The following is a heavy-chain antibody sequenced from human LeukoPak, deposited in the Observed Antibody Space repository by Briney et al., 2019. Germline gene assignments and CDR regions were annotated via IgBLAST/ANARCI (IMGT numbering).Heavy chain of an antibody. D-gene: IGHD6-6*01. CDR1: GYTSTSYY. V-gene: IGHV1-46*01. Sequence: ASVKVSCKASGYTSTSYYMHWVRQAPGQGLEWMGIINPSGGSTSYAQKFQGRVTMTRDTSTSTVYMELSSLRSEDTAVYYCARTVAARPYFDYWGQGTLVTVSS. CDR3: ARTVAARPYFDY. CDR2: INPSGGST. J-gene: IGHJ4*02.